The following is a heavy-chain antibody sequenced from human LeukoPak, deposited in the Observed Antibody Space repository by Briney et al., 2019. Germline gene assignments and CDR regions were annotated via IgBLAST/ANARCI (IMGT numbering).Heavy chain of an antibody. J-gene: IGHJ4*02. CDR2: ISGSGGST. D-gene: IGHD3-10*01. CDR1: GFTFSDYA. V-gene: IGHV3-23*01. Sequence: PGGSLRLSCAASGFTFSDYAMTWVRQAPGKGLEWVSAISGSGGSTYYADSVKGRFTISRDNSKNTLYLQMNSLRAEDTAVYYCAKDRLGSRYYGSGSYYYFDYWGQGTLVTVSS. CDR3: AKDRLGSRYYGSGSYYYFDY.